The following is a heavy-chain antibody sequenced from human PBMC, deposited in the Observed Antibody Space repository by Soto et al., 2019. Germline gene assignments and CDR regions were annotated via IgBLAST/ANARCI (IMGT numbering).Heavy chain of an antibody. V-gene: IGHV3-23*01. CDR3: AKDRFNNTFNWFDP. CDR1: GFFFSSYA. Sequence: HPGGSLRLSCATSGFFFSSYAMSWVRQAPGKGLEWVSSISGNGGSTYYADSVKGRFTISRDNSKNTQYLQMDSLRAEDTAVYYCAKDRFNNTFNWFDPWGQGTLVTVSS. CDR2: ISGNGGST. J-gene: IGHJ5*02. D-gene: IGHD1-1*01.